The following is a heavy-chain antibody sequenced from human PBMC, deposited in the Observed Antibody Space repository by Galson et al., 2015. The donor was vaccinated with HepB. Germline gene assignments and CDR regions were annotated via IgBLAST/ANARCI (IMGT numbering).Heavy chain of an antibody. D-gene: IGHD1-1*01. J-gene: IGHJ1*01. CDR2: ITGTGADA. CDR3: ARRDVPDRTGYLPFFDI. CDR1: GFTFHNYA. Sequence: SLRLSCAASGFTFHNYAMNWVPQAPGKGLEGVSGITGTGADASYADSVKGRFTVSRDNSDNTLYPHMNTLRAGDTAVYYCARRDVPDRTGYLPFFDIWGQGTLVTVSS. V-gene: IGHV3-23*01.